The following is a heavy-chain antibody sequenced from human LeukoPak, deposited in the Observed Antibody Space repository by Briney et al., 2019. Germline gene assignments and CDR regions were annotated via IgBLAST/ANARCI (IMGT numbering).Heavy chain of an antibody. Sequence: GGSLRLSCAASGFTFSSYGMHWVRQAPGKGLEWVAFIRYDGSNKYYADSVKGRFTISRDNSKNTLYLQMNSLRAEDTAVYYCAKHRSGSGKGLTYAFDIWGQGTMVTVSS. D-gene: IGHD3-10*01. V-gene: IGHV3-30*02. CDR2: IRYDGSNK. CDR3: AKHRSGSGKGLTYAFDI. J-gene: IGHJ3*02. CDR1: GFTFSSYG.